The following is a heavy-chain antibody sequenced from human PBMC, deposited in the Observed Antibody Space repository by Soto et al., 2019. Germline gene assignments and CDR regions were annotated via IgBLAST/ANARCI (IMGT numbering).Heavy chain of an antibody. CDR1: GFTFSSYA. CDR3: AKGGILWFGESGYYYYGMDV. D-gene: IGHD3-10*01. CDR2: ISGSGGST. V-gene: IGHV3-23*01. J-gene: IGHJ6*02. Sequence: EVQLLESGGGLVQPGGSLRLSCAASGFTFSSYAMSWVRQAPGKGLEWVSAISGSGGSTYYADSVQGRFTISRDNSKNTLYLQMNSLRAEDTAVYYCAKGGILWFGESGYYYYGMDVWGQGTTVTVSS.